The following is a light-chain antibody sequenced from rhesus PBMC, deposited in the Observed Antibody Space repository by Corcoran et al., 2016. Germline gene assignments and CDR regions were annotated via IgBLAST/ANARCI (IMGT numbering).Light chain of an antibody. CDR2: KAS. Sequence: DIQMTQSPSSLSASVGDTVTIPCRASQTISTYLDWYQQKPGQVPNLLIYKASSLQSGGPSRFSGSGSGTDFHLPISSLQPEDFATYCCLQYSSSPFTFGPGTKLDIK. V-gene: IGKV1-22*01. J-gene: IGKJ3*01. CDR3: LQYSSSPFT. CDR1: QTISTY.